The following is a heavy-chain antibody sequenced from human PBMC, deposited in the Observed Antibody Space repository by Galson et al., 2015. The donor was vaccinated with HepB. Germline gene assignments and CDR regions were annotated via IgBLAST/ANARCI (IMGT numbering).Heavy chain of an antibody. CDR3: ARVKSPKWRRVHGQWLEYYFDY. Sequence: SLRLSCAASGFTFSSYAMHWVRQAPGKGLEWVAVISYDGSNKYYADSVKGRFTISRDNSKNTLYLQMNSLRAEDTAVYYCARVKSPKWRRVHGQWLEYYFDYWGQGTLVTVSS. D-gene: IGHD6-19*01. J-gene: IGHJ4*02. V-gene: IGHV3-30*04. CDR2: ISYDGSNK. CDR1: GFTFSSYA.